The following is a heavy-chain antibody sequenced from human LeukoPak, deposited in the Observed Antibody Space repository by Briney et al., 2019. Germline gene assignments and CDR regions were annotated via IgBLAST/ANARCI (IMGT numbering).Heavy chain of an antibody. Sequence: GGSLRLSCAASGFTFSSYAMHWVRQAPGKGLEWVAVISYDGSNKYYADSVKGRFTISRDNAKNSLYLQMNSLRAEDTAVYYCARSVVAATETFDYWGQGTLVTVSS. J-gene: IGHJ4*02. CDR1: GFTFSSYA. V-gene: IGHV3-30*04. D-gene: IGHD2-15*01. CDR3: ARSVVAATETFDY. CDR2: ISYDGSNK.